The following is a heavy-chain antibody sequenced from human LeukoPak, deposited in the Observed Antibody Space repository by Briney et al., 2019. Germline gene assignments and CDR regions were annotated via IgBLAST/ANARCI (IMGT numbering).Heavy chain of an antibody. CDR3: AGDFWSGTANWFDP. J-gene: IGHJ5*02. V-gene: IGHV4-4*07. CDR2: IYTSGST. Sequence: SETLSLTCTVSGGSISSYYWSWIRQPAGKGLEWIGRIYTSGSTNYNPSLKSRVTMSVDTSKNQFSLKLSSVTAADTAVYYCAGDFWSGTANWFDPWGQGTLVTVSS. CDR1: GGSISSYY. D-gene: IGHD3-3*01.